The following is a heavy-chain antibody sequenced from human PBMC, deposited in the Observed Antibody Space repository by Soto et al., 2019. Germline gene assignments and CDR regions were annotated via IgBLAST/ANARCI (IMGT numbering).Heavy chain of an antibody. V-gene: IGHV3-23*01. CDR2: ISGSGGST. CDR3: AKPGSGYDVWGAFDI. D-gene: IGHD5-12*01. J-gene: IGHJ3*02. Sequence: GGSLSLSCAASGFTFSSYAMSWVRQAPGKGLEWVSAISGSGGSTYYADSVKGRFTISRDNSKNTLYLQMNSLRAEDTAVYYCAKPGSGYDVWGAFDIWGQGTMVTVSS. CDR1: GFTFSSYA.